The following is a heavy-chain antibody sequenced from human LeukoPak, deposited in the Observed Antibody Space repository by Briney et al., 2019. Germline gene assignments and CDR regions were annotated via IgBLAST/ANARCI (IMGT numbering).Heavy chain of an antibody. J-gene: IGHJ1*01. CDR3: TTTSDYGDHKR. CDR1: RFTFSNAW. D-gene: IGHD4-17*01. V-gene: IGHV3-15*01. Sequence: PGGSLRLSCAASRFTFSNAWMSWVRQAPGKGLEWVGHIKSKTDGGTTDYAAPVKGRFTISRDDSKNTLYLQMNSLKTEDTAVYYCTTTSDYGDHKRWGQGTLVTVSS. CDR2: IKSKTDGGTT.